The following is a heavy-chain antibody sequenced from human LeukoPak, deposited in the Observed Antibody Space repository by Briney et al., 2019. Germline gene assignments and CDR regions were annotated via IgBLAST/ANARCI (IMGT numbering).Heavy chain of an antibody. CDR2: IYYSGST. CDR1: GGSISSYY. J-gene: IGHJ6*02. CDR3: ASTGNGNTAMVTDYYYYYGMDV. Sequence: NPSETLSLTCTVSGGSISSYYWGWIRQPPGKGLEWIGYIYYSGSTNYNPSLKSRVTISVDTSKNQFSLKLSSVTAADTAVYYCASTGNGNTAMVTDYYYYYGMDVWGQGTTVTVSS. D-gene: IGHD5-18*01. V-gene: IGHV4-59*01.